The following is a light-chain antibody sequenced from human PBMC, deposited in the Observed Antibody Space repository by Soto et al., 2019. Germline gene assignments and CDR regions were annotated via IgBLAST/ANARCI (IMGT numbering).Light chain of an antibody. Sequence: DIQMTPSPSTLSASLGDRVTIPCRASQSISSWLAWHQHKPGTAPKLLMYDVSTLESGVPSRFRGSGSGTEFTLTISRLQPDDFATYYCQQYETYSPATCGQGTKVDIK. CDR1: QSISSW. V-gene: IGKV1-5*01. J-gene: IGKJ1*01. CDR2: DVS. CDR3: QQYETYSPAT.